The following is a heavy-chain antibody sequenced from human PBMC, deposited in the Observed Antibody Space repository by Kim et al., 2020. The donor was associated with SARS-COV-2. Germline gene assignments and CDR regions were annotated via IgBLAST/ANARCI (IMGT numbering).Heavy chain of an antibody. CDR2: ISYDGSNK. Sequence: GGSLRLSCAASGFTFSSYGMHWVRQAPGKGLEWVAVISYDGSNKYYADSVKGRFTISRDNSKNTLYLQMNSLRAEDTAVYYCAKGPRIYYFDYWGQGTLV. D-gene: IGHD2-15*01. J-gene: IGHJ4*02. CDR3: AKGPRIYYFDY. V-gene: IGHV3-30*18. CDR1: GFTFSSYG.